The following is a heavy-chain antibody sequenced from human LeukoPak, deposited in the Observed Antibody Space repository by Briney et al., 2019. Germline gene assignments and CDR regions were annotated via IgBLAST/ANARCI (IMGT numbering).Heavy chain of an antibody. CDR2: VFDSERT. CDR1: GGSISTHY. V-gene: IGHV4-59*11. D-gene: IGHD5-18*01. CDR3: ATIKRGSIYGYFDF. J-gene: IGHJ4*02. Sequence: SETLSLTCTVSGGSISTHYWRWIRQPPGKGLKWIGYVFDSERTKDNPSLKSRATLSADTSKNPFSLRLTSVTAADSAVYYCATIKRGSIYGYFDFWGQGVLVSVSS.